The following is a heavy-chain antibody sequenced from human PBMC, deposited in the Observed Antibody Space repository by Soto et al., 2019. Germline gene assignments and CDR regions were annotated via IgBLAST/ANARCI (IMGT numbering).Heavy chain of an antibody. CDR3: ARGDRILRFLEWLYGWFDP. J-gene: IGHJ5*02. CDR1: GGSFSGYY. D-gene: IGHD3-3*01. V-gene: IGHV4-34*01. CDR2: INHSGSN. Sequence: QVQLQQWGAGLLKPSETLSLTCAVYGGSFSGYYWSWIRQPPGKGLEWIGEINHSGSNNYNPSLKSRVTIAVDKSKNQFSLKLSSVTAADPAVYYCARGDRILRFLEWLYGWFDPWGQGTLVTVSS.